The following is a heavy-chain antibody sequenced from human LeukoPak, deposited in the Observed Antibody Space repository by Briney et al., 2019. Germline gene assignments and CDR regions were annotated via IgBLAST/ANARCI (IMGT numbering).Heavy chain of an antibody. Sequence: PSETLSLTCAVYGGSFSGYYWSWIRQPPGKGLEWIGEINHSGSTIYNPSLKSRVTISVDTSKNQFSLKLSSVTAADTAVYYCARGRKYGGKDYWGQGTLVTVSS. CDR3: ARGRKYGGKDY. V-gene: IGHV4-34*01. CDR1: GGSFSGYY. CDR2: INHSGST. J-gene: IGHJ4*02. D-gene: IGHD4-23*01.